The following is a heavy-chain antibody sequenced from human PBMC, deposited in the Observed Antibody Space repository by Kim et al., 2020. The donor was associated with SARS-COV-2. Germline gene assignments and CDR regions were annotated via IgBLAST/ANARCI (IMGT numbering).Heavy chain of an antibody. CDR2: IYYSGST. CDR1: GGSISSGGYY. CDR3: ARVVPYYDSSGYYFDY. D-gene: IGHD3-22*01. J-gene: IGHJ4*02. Sequence: SETLSLTCTVSGGSISSGGYYWSWIRQHPGKGLEWIGYIYYSGSTYYNPSLKSRVTISVDTSKNQFSLKLSSVTAADTAVYYCARVVPYYDSSGYYFDYWGQGTLVTVSS. V-gene: IGHV4-31*03.